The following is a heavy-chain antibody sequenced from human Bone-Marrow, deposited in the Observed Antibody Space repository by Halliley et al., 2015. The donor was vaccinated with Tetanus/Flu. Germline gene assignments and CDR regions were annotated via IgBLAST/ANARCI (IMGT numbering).Heavy chain of an antibody. V-gene: IGHV5-51*03. D-gene: IGHD6-19*01. CDR2: MNPGDSDT. Sequence: QLVQSGAEVKKPGESLKISCKGSGYSFTSYWIGWVRQMPGKGLEWMGIMNPGDSDTRYSPTFQGQVTISADKSISTAYLQRSSLKASATAMYYCARPSGIWNCPDYFHFWVPGALVTVPS. J-gene: IGHJ4*02. CDR1: GYSFTSYW. CDR3: ARPSGIWNCPDYFHF.